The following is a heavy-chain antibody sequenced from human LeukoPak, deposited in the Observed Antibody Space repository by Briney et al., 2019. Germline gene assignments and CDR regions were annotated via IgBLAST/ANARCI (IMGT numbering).Heavy chain of an antibody. J-gene: IGHJ4*02. Sequence: PSETLSLTCTVSGGSIXSSXXYXGXIXQPXXKXLXXIGSXXXXGSTYYNPSLKSRVTISVDTSKNQFSLKLSSVTAADTAVYYCARQGYCSGGSCYRYYFDYWGQGTLVTVSS. V-gene: IGHV4-39*01. CDR2: XXXXGST. CDR3: ARQGYCSGGSCYRYYFDY. D-gene: IGHD2-15*01. CDR1: GGSIXSSXXY.